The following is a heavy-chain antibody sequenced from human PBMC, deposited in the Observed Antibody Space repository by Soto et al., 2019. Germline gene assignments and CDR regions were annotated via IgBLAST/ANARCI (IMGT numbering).Heavy chain of an antibody. D-gene: IGHD3-3*01. Sequence: ASVKVSCKASGYTFTSYYMHWVRQAPGQGLEWMGIINPSGGSTSYAQKFQGRVTMTRDTSTSTVYMELSSLRSEDTAVYYCARVCQLTTRFLDVNHWGQGTQVTDSS. J-gene: IGHJ4*02. CDR1: GYTFTSYY. V-gene: IGHV1-46*01. CDR2: INPSGGST. CDR3: ARVCQLTTRFLDVNH.